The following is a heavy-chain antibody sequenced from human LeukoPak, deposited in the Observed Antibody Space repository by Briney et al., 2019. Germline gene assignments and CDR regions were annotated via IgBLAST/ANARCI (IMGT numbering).Heavy chain of an antibody. CDR3: ARTYGSGSYYH. J-gene: IGHJ5*02. CDR1: GVSISSGDYY. V-gene: IGHV4-30-4*08. Sequence: PSRTLSPTCTVSGVSISSGDYYWSWIRQPPGKGLEWIGYIYYSGSTYYNPSLKSRGTISVDTSKNQFYLKLSSVTAADTAVYYCARTYGSGSYYHWGQGTLVTVSS. CDR2: IYYSGST. D-gene: IGHD3-10*01.